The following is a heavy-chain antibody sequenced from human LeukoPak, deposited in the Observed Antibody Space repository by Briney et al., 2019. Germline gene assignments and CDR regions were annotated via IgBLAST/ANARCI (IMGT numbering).Heavy chain of an antibody. Sequence: GGSLRLSCAASGFTFSSYSMNWVRQAPGKGLEWVSYISSSSSTIYYADSVKGRFTISRDNAKNSLYLQMNSLGAEDTAVYYCARSPGGYYDSSGYHDYWGQGTLVTVSS. J-gene: IGHJ4*02. D-gene: IGHD3-22*01. V-gene: IGHV3-48*04. CDR3: ARSPGGYYDSSGYHDY. CDR1: GFTFSSYS. CDR2: ISSSSSTI.